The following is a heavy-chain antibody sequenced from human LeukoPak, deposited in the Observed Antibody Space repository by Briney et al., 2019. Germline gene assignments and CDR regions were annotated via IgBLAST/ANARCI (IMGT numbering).Heavy chain of an antibody. CDR2: IYYSGGT. J-gene: IGHJ4*02. Sequence: PSETLSLTCNVSGGSISSSSYYWGWIRQPPGKGLEWIGSIYYSGGTYYNPSLKIRVTISVDTSKNQFSLKLSSVTAADTAVYYCARHLGGPLRSHFDYWGQGTLVTVSS. CDR3: ARHLGGPLRSHFDY. CDR1: GGSISSSSYY. V-gene: IGHV4-39*01. D-gene: IGHD4-17*01.